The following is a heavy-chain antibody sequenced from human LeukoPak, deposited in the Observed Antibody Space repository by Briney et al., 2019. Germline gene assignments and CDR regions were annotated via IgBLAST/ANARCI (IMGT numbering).Heavy chain of an antibody. J-gene: IGHJ5*02. CDR1: GFTFSSYG. Sequence: GGSLRLSCAASGFTFSSYGMHWVRQAPGKGLEWVAFIRYDGSNKYYADSVKGRFTISRDNSKNTLYLQMNSLRAEDTAVYYCAKEGVSVTTCDPWGQGTLVTVSS. CDR2: IRYDGSNK. CDR3: AKEGVSVTTCDP. V-gene: IGHV3-30*02. D-gene: IGHD4-11*01.